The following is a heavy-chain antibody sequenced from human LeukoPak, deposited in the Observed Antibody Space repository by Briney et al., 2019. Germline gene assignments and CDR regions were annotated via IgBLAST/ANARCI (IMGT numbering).Heavy chain of an antibody. J-gene: IGHJ6*03. D-gene: IGHD3-22*01. V-gene: IGHV1-2*04. CDR1: GYTFTSYD. CDR2: INPNSGGT. CDR3: ARGAHPLDYDSSGYYHYYYYYYMDV. Sequence: ASVKVSCKTSGYTFTSYDINWVRQATGQGLEWMGWINPNSGGTNYAQKFQGWVTMTRDTSISTAYMELSRLRSDDTAVYYCARGAHPLDYDSSGYYHYYYYYYMDVWGKGTTVTVSS.